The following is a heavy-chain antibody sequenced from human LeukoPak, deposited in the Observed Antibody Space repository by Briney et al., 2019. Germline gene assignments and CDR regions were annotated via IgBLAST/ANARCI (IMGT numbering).Heavy chain of an antibody. CDR1: GFTFSSYA. Sequence: PGGSLRLSCAASGFTFSSYAMHWVRQAPGKGLEWVAVISYDGSNKYYADSVKGRFTISRDNSKNTLYLQMNSLRAEDTAVYYCARDPGRSWNLYYYYYYMGVWGKGTTVTVSS. D-gene: IGHD1-1*01. CDR2: ISYDGSNK. CDR3: ARDPGRSWNLYYYYYYMGV. J-gene: IGHJ6*03. V-gene: IGHV3-30*04.